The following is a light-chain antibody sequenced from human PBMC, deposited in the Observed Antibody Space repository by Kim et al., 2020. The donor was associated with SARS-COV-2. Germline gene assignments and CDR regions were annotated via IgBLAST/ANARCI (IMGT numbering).Light chain of an antibody. J-gene: IGKJ2*01. CDR2: AAS. CDR1: QGISNQ. CDR3: QKYDIAPYT. V-gene: IGKV1-27*01. Sequence: ESVGDRVTITCRASQGISNQLVWYQQKPGKVPKVLISAASTLQSGVPSRFSGSGSGTDFTLTISSLQPEDVATYYCQKYDIAPYTFGQGTKLEI.